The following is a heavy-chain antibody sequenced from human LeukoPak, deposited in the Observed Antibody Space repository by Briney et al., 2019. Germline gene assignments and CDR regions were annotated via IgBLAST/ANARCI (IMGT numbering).Heavy chain of an antibody. D-gene: IGHD3-3*01. CDR1: GGSISSLY. Sequence: SQTLSLTRTVSGGSISSLYWGWIRQPPGKGLEWIGYIYYSGSTNYNPSLKSRVTISVDTSKNPFSLKLSPVTAADTAAYYCAGDRFLGAVYTGGVGYYYYYMDVWGKGTAVTVSS. J-gene: IGHJ6*03. V-gene: IGHV4-59*11. CDR3: AGDRFLGAVYTGGVGYYYYYMDV. CDR2: IYYSGST.